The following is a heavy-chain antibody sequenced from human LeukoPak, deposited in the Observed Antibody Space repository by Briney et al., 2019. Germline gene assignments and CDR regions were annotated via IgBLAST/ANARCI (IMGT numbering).Heavy chain of an antibody. CDR1: GYTFTGYY. J-gene: IGHJ6*02. D-gene: IGHD6-19*01. CDR2: INPNSGGT. CDR3: ARESRGGWPYYYYYGRDV. V-gene: IGHV1-2*02. Sequence: ASVKVSCKASGYTFTGYYMHWVRQAPGQGLEWMGWINPNSGGTNYAQKLQGSGTMTRDTSISKAYMELSRLRSDDTAVYYCARESRGGWPYYYYYGRDVWGQGTTVSV.